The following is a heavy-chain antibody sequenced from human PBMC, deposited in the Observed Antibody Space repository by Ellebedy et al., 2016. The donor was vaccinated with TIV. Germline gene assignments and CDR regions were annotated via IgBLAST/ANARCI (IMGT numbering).Heavy chain of an antibody. Sequence: GGSLRLXXVASRIAFALYGMHWVRQAPGRGPEWVAVISFDGGNQYYADSVQGRFTISRDNSKNTLFLQMTSLRPEDTAVYFCAKDRSKEVQWLDDPFDIWGRGTMVTVSS. CDR3: AKDRSKEVQWLDDPFDI. D-gene: IGHD6-19*01. J-gene: IGHJ3*02. CDR1: RIAFALYG. CDR2: ISFDGGNQ. V-gene: IGHV3-30*18.